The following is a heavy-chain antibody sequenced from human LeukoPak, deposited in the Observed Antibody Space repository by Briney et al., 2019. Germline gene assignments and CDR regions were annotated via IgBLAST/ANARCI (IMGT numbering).Heavy chain of an antibody. CDR1: GGSISSYY. D-gene: IGHD6-13*01. CDR3: ARDQFIAAAGTGAFDI. Sequence: PSETLSLTCTVSGGSISSYYWSWIRQPAGKGLEWIGRIYTSGSTNYNPSLKSRVTMSVDTSKNQFSLKLSPVTAADTAVYYCARDQFIAAAGTGAFDIWGRGTMVTVSS. J-gene: IGHJ3*02. CDR2: IYTSGST. V-gene: IGHV4-4*07.